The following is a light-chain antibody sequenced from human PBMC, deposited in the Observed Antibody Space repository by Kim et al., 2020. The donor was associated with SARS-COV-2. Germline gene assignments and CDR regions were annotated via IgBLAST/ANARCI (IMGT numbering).Light chain of an antibody. V-gene: IGKV3-11*01. Sequence: EIVLTQSPATLSLSPGERATLSCRASQSVSSSLAWYQQKPGQAPRLLIYDASNRATGIPARFSGSGSGTDFPLTISSLEPEDFAVYYCQQRSNWPPTWTFGQGTKVDIK. CDR2: DAS. J-gene: IGKJ1*01. CDR3: QQRSNWPPTWT. CDR1: QSVSSS.